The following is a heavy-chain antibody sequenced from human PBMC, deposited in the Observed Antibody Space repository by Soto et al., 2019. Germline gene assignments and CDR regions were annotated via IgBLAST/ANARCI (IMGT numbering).Heavy chain of an antibody. D-gene: IGHD2-8*02. V-gene: IGHV1-69*02. CDR3: ARTGGGVVLKAFDI. CDR1: GGTFSSYT. CDR2: IIPILGIA. Sequence: QVQLVQSGAEVKKPGSSVKVSCKASGGTFSSYTISWVRQAPGQGLEWMGRIIPILGIANYAQKFQGRVTITADKSTRTAYMELSSRRSEDTAVYYCARTGGGVVLKAFDIWGQGTMVTVSS. J-gene: IGHJ3*02.